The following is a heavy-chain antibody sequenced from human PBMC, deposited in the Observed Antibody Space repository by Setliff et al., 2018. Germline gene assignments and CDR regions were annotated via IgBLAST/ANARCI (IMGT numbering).Heavy chain of an antibody. J-gene: IGHJ3*01. V-gene: IGHV3-21*01. Sequence: GGSLRLSCAASGFTFSTYSMHWVRQAPGKGLEWVSSISDSSIYIYYVDSVKGRFTIPRDNAQNSLYLQMDSLRAEDTAVYYCARSPANGGHDAFDVWGQGTMVTVSS. CDR1: GFTFSTYS. D-gene: IGHD6-25*01. CDR3: ARSPANGGHDAFDV. CDR2: ISDSSIYI.